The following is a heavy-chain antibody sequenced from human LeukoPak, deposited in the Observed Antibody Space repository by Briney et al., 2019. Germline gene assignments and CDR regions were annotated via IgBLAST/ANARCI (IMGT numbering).Heavy chain of an antibody. J-gene: IGHJ4*02. CDR3: GRGQQWLAY. CDR1: GGSISSYY. CDR2: IYYSGST. V-gene: IGHV4-59*01. Sequence: SETLSLTCTVSGGSISSYYWSWIRQPPGKGLEWIGYIYYSGSTNYNPPLKSRVTISVDTSKNQFSLKLSSVTAADTAVYYCGRGQQWLAYWGQGTLVTVSS. D-gene: IGHD6-19*01.